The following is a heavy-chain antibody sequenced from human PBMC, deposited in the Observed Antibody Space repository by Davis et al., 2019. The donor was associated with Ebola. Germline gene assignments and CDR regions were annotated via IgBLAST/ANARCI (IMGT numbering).Heavy chain of an antibody. V-gene: IGHV3-33*01. CDR2: IWYDGSNK. J-gene: IGHJ6*02. D-gene: IGHD3-3*01. Sequence: GGSLRLSCAASGFTFSSYGMHWVRQAPGKGLEWVAVIWYDGSNKYYADSVKGRFTISRDNSKNTLYLQMNSLRAEDTAVYYCARDSYDFWSGYYTGIYYYYGMDVWGQGTTVTVSS. CDR1: GFTFSSYG. CDR3: ARDSYDFWSGYYTGIYYYYGMDV.